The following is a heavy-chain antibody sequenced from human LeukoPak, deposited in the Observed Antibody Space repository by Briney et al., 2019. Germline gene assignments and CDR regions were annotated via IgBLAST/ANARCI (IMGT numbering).Heavy chain of an antibody. CDR2: IYYSGST. J-gene: IGHJ4*02. D-gene: IGHD1-26*01. Sequence: PSETLSLTCTVSGGSISSSSYYWGWIRQPPGKGLEWIGSIYYSGSTYYNPSLKSRVTISVDTSKNQFSLKLSSVTAADTAVYYCARRPSPHIVGVMYWGQGTLVTVSS. CDR3: ARRPSPHIVGVMY. V-gene: IGHV4-39*01. CDR1: GGSISSSSYY.